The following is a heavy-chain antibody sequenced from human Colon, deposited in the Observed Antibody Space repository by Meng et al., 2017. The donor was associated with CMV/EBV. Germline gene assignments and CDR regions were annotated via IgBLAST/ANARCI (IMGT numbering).Heavy chain of an antibody. Sequence: ASVKVSCKASGYTFSAYSMHWVRQAPGQGLQWMGWVNPTSGDTKYAQEFQGRVSMTTDSSINTAYMELNSLRSDDTAVYYCAREVVGATWFDFWGQGTLVTVSS. D-gene: IGHD1-26*01. J-gene: IGHJ4*02. CDR3: AREVVGATWFDF. CDR1: GYTFSAYS. V-gene: IGHV1-2*02. CDR2: VNPTSGDT.